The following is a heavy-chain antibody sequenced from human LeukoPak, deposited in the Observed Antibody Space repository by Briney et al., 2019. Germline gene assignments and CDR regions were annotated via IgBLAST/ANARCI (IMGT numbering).Heavy chain of an antibody. CDR3: AGGVVVPAAMSYYYMDV. J-gene: IGHJ6*03. CDR1: GYTFTSYG. D-gene: IGHD2-2*01. Sequence: WASVKVSCKASGYTFTSYGISWVRQAPGQGLEWMGWISAYNGNTNYAQKLQGRVTMTTDTSTSTAYMELRSLRSDDTAVYYCAGGVVVPAAMSYYYMDVWGKGTTVTVSS. V-gene: IGHV1-18*01. CDR2: ISAYNGNT.